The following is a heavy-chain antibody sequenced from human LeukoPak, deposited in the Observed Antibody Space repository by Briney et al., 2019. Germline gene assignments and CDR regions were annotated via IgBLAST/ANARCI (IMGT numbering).Heavy chain of an antibody. J-gene: IGHJ4*02. CDR3: ARDGGDLLRVDY. Sequence: ASVKVSCKASGYTFSSFGFMWVRQAPGQGLDWMGWISVYNGDTRYAQKFQGRVTMTTDTSTSTAYMELRSLTSGDTAVYYCARDGGDLLRVDYWGQGTQVTVSS. V-gene: IGHV1-18*01. CDR1: GYTFSSFG. CDR2: ISVYNGDT. D-gene: IGHD1-26*01.